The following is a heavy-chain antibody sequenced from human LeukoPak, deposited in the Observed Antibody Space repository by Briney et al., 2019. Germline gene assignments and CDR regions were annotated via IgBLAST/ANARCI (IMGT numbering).Heavy chain of an antibody. CDR2: MNPNSGNT. V-gene: IGHV1-8*01. J-gene: IGHJ6*02. D-gene: IGHD3-3*01. CDR1: GYTFTSYD. CDR3: ARDRNLHDFWTITYYYRAGMDV. Sequence: ASVKVSCKASGYTFTSYDINWVRQATGQGLEWMGWMNPNSGNTGYAQKFQGRVTMTRNTSISTAYMELSSLRSEDTAVYYCARDRNLHDFWTITYYYRAGMDVWGQGTTVTVSS.